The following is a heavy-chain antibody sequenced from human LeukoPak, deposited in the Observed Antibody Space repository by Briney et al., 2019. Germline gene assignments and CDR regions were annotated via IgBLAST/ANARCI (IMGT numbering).Heavy chain of an antibody. D-gene: IGHD6-6*01. V-gene: IGHV4-39*01. CDR2: IYHSGST. CDR3: ASPSIGAFDI. Sequence: SETLSLTCTVSGGSISSSNYYWGWIRQPPGKGLEWIGSIYHSGSTYYNSPLKSRVTISVDTSKNQFSLKLSSVPAADTAVYYCASPSIGAFDIWGQGTMVTVSS. J-gene: IGHJ3*02. CDR1: GGSISSSNYY.